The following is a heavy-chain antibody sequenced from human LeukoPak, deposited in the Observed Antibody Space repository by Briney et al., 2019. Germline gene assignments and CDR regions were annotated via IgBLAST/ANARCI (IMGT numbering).Heavy chain of an antibody. CDR2: ISYDGSNK. Sequence: GGSLRLSCAASGFTFSNYGMHWVRQAPGEGLEWVAVISYDGSNKYYADSVKGRFTISRDNSKNTLYLQMNSLRAEDTAVYCCAKGARYSGYDYPLDYWGQGTLVTVSS. CDR3: AKGARYSGYDYPLDY. V-gene: IGHV3-30*18. D-gene: IGHD5-12*01. CDR1: GFTFSNYG. J-gene: IGHJ4*02.